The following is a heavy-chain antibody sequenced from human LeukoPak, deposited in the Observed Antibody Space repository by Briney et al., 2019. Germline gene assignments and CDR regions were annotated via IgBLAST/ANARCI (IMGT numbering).Heavy chain of an antibody. CDR2: IYPGDSDT. CDR3: TRRAAARSFDS. CDR1: GYSFTIYW. D-gene: IGHD6-13*01. V-gene: IGHV5-51*01. Sequence: GQSLKISCNGSGYSFTIYWIGWVRQMPGKGLEWMGIIYPGDSDTRYSPSFQCQVTISSDKSIRTAHRHCSSLEASHTSLYYCTRRAAARSFDSWGPGNLVTVSS. J-gene: IGHJ4*02.